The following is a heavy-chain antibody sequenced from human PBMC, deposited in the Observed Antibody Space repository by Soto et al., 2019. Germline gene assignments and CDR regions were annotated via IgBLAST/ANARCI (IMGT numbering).Heavy chain of an antibody. J-gene: IGHJ3*02. D-gene: IGHD3-22*01. CDR3: ARVPPHGHGSGYYWKDAFEI. CDR2: IYHSGKS. Sequence: PSETLSLTWSASAGSLSSGGYSRSWIRQPPWKGLEWIGFIYHSGKSFYNPSLRTRVTISVDRSRNQFSRKLTSVTAAEAAVCYCARVPPHGHGSGYYWKDAFEISGQGPMV. CDR1: AGSLSSGGYS. V-gene: IGHV4-30-2*01.